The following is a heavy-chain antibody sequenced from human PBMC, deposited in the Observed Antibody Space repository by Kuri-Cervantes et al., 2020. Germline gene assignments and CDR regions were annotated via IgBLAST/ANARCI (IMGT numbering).Heavy chain of an antibody. CDR1: GYTFTSYY. Sequence: ASVKVSCKASGYTFTSYYMHWVRQAPGQGLEWMGIINPSGGSTSYAQKFQGRVTMTRDTSTSTVYMELSSLRSEDTAVYYCARGKPGYCSGGSCSYHFDYWGQGTLVTVSS. J-gene: IGHJ4*02. D-gene: IGHD2-15*01. CDR3: ARGKPGYCSGGSCSYHFDY. CDR2: INPSGGST. V-gene: IGHV1-46*01.